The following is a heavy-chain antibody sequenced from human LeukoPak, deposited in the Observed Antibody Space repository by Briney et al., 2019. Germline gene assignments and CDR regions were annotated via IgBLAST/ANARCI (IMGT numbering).Heavy chain of an antibody. D-gene: IGHD4-17*01. V-gene: IGHV3-23*01. J-gene: IGHJ4*02. CDR3: AKDKRGGSDYVYFDY. CDR2: ISGGGEYT. Sequence: GGSLRLSCAASGFTFSDYAMNWVRQAPGKGLEWVSTISGGGEYTRYADSVRGRFIVSRDNSKNTVYLQMTSLRVEDTAVYFCAKDKRGGSDYVYFDYWGQGTLVTVSS. CDR1: GFTFSDYA.